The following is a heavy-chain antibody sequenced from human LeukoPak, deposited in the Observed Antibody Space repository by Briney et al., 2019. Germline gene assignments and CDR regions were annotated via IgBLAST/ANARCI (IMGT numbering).Heavy chain of an antibody. Sequence: SETLSLTCAVCGGSFSGYYWSWIRQPPGKGLEWIGEINHSGSTNYNPSLKSRVTISVDTSKNQFSLKLSSVTAADTAVYYCAAGRDYGSGMYMAHFDYWGQGTLVTVSS. CDR2: INHSGST. V-gene: IGHV4-34*01. CDR3: AAGRDYGSGMYMAHFDY. D-gene: IGHD3-10*01. J-gene: IGHJ4*02. CDR1: GGSFSGYY.